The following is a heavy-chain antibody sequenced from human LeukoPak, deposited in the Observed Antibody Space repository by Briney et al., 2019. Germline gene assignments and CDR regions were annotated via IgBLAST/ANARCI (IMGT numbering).Heavy chain of an antibody. CDR3: AKEGSYCSSTSCYPPYYYYYMDV. CDR2: ISGSGGST. D-gene: IGHD2-2*01. Sequence: GGSLRLSCAASGFTFSSYAMSWVRQAPGKGLEWVSAISGSGGSTYYADSVKGRFTISRDNSKNTLYLQMNSLRAEDTAVYYCAKEGSYCSSTSCYPPYYYYYMDVWGKGTTVTVSS. J-gene: IGHJ6*03. V-gene: IGHV3-23*01. CDR1: GFTFSSYA.